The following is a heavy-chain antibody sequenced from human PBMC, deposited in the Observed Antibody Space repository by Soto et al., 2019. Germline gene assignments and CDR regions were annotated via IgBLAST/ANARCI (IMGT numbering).Heavy chain of an antibody. D-gene: IGHD5-12*01. CDR2: INGDGTTT. J-gene: IGHJ4*02. CDR3: VRSREGYNLVADY. V-gene: IGHV3-74*01. Sequence: EAQLVESGGGLVQPGGSLRLSCAASGFTFSGYWMHWVRQAPERGLVWVSRINGDGTTTHYADSVKGRFTISRDNAKKTLYLQMNSLSAEDTAVYSCVRSREGYNLVADYWGQGTLVTVSS. CDR1: GFTFSGYW.